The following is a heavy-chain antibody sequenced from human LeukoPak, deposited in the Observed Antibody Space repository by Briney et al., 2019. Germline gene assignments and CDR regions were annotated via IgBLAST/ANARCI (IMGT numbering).Heavy chain of an antibody. D-gene: IGHD6-6*01. CDR2: INPSGGST. CDR3: AREGPYSDSSRSRFDY. CDR1: GYTFTNYY. Sequence: ASVKVSCKASGYTFTNYYIHWVRQAPGQGLEWTGIINPSGGSTSYAQKFQGRVTMTRDTSTSTVYMELSSLRSEDTAVYYCAREGPYSDSSRSRFDYWGLGTLVTVSS. J-gene: IGHJ4*02. V-gene: IGHV1-46*01.